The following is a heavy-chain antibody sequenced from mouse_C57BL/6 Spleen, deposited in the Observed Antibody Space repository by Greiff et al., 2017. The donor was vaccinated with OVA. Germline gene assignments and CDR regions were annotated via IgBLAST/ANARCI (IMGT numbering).Heavy chain of an antibody. CDR2: INPGSGGT. CDR1: GYAFTNYL. D-gene: IGHD3-1*01. Sequence: QVQLQQSGAELVRPGTSVKVSCKASGYAFTNYLIEWVKQRPGQGLEWIGVINPGSGGTNYNEKFKGKATLTADKSSSTAYMQLSSLTSEDSAVYFCARSGGTSFDDWGQGTTLTVSS. J-gene: IGHJ2*01. V-gene: IGHV1-54*01. CDR3: ARSGGTSFDD.